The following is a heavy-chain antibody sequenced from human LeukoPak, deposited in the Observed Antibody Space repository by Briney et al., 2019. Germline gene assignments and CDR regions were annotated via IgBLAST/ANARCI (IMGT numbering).Heavy chain of an antibody. CDR2: TSYSRTT. D-gene: IGHD6-19*01. V-gene: IGHV4-59*08. CDR3: AKLGHSDGWYLGAFDI. J-gene: IGHJ3*02. Sequence: SETLSLTCAVSGGSITGHYWNWIRQTPGMRLEWIGYTSYSRTTIYNSYFKGRATMSIDTSKNQLYLNLTSVTARDTAVYYCAKLGHSDGWYLGAFDIWGQGTTVIVSS. CDR1: GGSITGHY.